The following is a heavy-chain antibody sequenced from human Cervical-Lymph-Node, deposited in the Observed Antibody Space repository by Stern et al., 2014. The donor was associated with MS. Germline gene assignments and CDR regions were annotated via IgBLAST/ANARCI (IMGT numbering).Heavy chain of an antibody. Sequence: QLQLQESGPGLVKPSETLSLTCTVSGGSISPYYWSWIRQPPGKGLEWIGDIYFRGSTRFNPSLKSRVTISVDTSENQFSLSLTSLTAADTAVYYCARLETWGGGRPQYMEYWGQGILVTVSS. D-gene: IGHD2-15*01. CDR1: GGSISPYY. CDR2: IYFRGST. CDR3: ARLETWGGGRPQYMEY. V-gene: IGHV4-59*01. J-gene: IGHJ4*02.